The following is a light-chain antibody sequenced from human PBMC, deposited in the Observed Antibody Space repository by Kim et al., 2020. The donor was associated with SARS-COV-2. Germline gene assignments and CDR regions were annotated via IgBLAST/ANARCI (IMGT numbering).Light chain of an antibody. V-gene: IGLV3-19*01. CDR1: SLRSYY. J-gene: IGLJ2*01. CDR3: NSRDSSGNHVV. CDR2: GKN. Sequence: SSELTQDPAVSVALGQTVRITCQGDSLRSYYASWYQQKPGQAPVLVIYGKNNRPSVIPDRFSGSSPGNTASLTITGAQAEDEADYYCNSRDSSGNHVVFGGGTQLTVL.